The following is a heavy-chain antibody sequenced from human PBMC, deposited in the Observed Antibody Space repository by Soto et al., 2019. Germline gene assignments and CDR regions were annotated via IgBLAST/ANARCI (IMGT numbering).Heavy chain of an antibody. CDR2: ISNSGDKT. V-gene: IGHV3-23*01. Sequence: GGSLRLSCADSGFTFRSYAMSWARRAPGKGLEWVSGISNSGDKTYYADSVKGRFTISRDNSKKTLYLQMNSLRAEDTAVYHCAKDLIVEVAYFAYWGQGTLVTVSS. CDR1: GFTFRSYA. D-gene: IGHD2-2*01. CDR3: AKDLIVEVAYFAY. J-gene: IGHJ4*02.